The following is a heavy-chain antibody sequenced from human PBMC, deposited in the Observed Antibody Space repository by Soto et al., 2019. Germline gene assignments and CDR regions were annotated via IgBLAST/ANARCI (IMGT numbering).Heavy chain of an antibody. CDR3: AGVVPGAAAWFGP. CDR2: ISLYSDGT. D-gene: IGHD2-2*01. CDR1: GYTFSNYG. J-gene: IGHJ5*02. Sequence: QVQLVQSGGEVKRPGASVKVSCKTSGYTFSNYGITWVRQAPGQPLEWLGWISLYSDGTNYAQKFQCRVSMTTDTSTTTAYMELRSLRSDDTAVYYCAGVVPGAAAWFGPWGQGTLVTVSS. V-gene: IGHV1-18*01.